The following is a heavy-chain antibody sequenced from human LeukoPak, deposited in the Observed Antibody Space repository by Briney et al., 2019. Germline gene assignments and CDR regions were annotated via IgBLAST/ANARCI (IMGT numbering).Heavy chain of an antibody. D-gene: IGHD3-16*02. J-gene: IGHJ4*02. CDR3: AKVRFTFGGVIAPLDY. CDR2: ISYDGSNK. Sequence: GRSLRLSWAASGFTFSSYGMHWVRQAPGKGLEWVAVISYDGSNKYYADSVKGRFTISRDNSKNTLYLQMNSLRAEDTAVYYCAKVRFTFGGVIAPLDYWGQGTLVTVSS. V-gene: IGHV3-30*18. CDR1: GFTFSSYG.